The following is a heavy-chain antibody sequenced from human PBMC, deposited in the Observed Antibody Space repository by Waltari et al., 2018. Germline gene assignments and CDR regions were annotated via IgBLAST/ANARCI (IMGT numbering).Heavy chain of an antibody. J-gene: IGHJ4*02. CDR2: IKKDGSEK. V-gene: IGHV3-7*04. D-gene: IGHD2-21*02. Sequence: EVQLVESGGGLVQPGGSLRLSCSGSGFTFTNHWMSWVRQAPGKGPEWVASIKKDGSEKYYVDSMKGRFTISRDNAKNSLSLQMDSLRAEDMAVYFCARGVTTVEYWGQGTLVTVSS. CDR3: ARGVTTVEY. CDR1: GFTFTNHW.